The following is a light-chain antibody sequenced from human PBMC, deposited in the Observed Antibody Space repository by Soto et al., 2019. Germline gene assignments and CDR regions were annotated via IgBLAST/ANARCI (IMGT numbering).Light chain of an antibody. V-gene: IGKV1-17*03. Sequence: DIRVTQSPSAMSASVGDRVTITCRASQDISHYLAWFQQKPGKVPKRLIFAVSNLESGVPSRFRGSGSGTEFTLTITSLQPEDFATYYCLQHNSYPWTFGQGTKVDIK. CDR3: LQHNSYPWT. CDR2: AVS. CDR1: QDISHY. J-gene: IGKJ1*01.